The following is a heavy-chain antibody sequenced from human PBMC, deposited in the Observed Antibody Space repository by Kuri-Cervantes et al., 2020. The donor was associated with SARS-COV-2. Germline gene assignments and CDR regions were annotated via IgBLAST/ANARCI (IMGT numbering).Heavy chain of an antibody. V-gene: IGHV3-23*01. Sequence: GESLKISCAASGFTFSSYAMSWVRQAPGKGLEWVSAISGSGGSTCYADSVKGRFTISRDNSKNTLYLQMNSLRAEDTAVYYCANPTGHYYYGMDVWGQGTTVTVSS. CDR2: ISGSGGST. CDR3: ANPTGHYYYGMDV. J-gene: IGHJ6*02. CDR1: GFTFSSYA.